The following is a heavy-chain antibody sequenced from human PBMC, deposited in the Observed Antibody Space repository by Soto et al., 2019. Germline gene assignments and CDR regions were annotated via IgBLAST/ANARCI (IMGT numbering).Heavy chain of an antibody. V-gene: IGHV3-53*01. Sequence: VQLVESGGGLIQPGGSLRLSCAASGFTVSNNHMTWVRQATGKGLELVSFVPVGGSTSYADSVKGRFTISRDNSKHTLYLQTDSLRAVDTAIYYSAGRLTTASSLDYWGRGTLVTVSS. CDR3: AGRLTTASSLDY. CDR1: GFTVSNNH. CDR2: VPVGGST. D-gene: IGHD3-16*01. J-gene: IGHJ4*02.